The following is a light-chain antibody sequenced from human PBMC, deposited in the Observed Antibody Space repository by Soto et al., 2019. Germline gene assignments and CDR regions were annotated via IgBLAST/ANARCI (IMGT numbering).Light chain of an antibody. CDR2: RND. CDR3: AAWDDSLSGHYV. J-gene: IGLJ1*01. Sequence: QSVLTQPPSASGTPGQRVTISCSGSSSNIGSNYVYWYQQLPGTAPKLLIYRNDQRPSGVPDRFSGSKSGTSASLAISGLRSEYEADYYCAAWDDSLSGHYVFGTGTKVTVL. V-gene: IGLV1-47*01. CDR1: SSNIGSNY.